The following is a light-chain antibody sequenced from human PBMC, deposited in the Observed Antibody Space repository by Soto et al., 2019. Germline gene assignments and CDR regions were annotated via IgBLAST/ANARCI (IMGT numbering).Light chain of an antibody. CDR3: QQSHNWPRT. Sequence: EIVLTQSPCTLSLSPGERATLSCRASRSVTTFLAWYQQRPGQAPRLLISEASNRAAGIPARFSGSGSGTDFTLTISSLEPEDFGVYYCQQSHNWPRTFGQGTKVDTK. CDR2: EAS. J-gene: IGKJ1*01. V-gene: IGKV3-11*01. CDR1: RSVTTF.